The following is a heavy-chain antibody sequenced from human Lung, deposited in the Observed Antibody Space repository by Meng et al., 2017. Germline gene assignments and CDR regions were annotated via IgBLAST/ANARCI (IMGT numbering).Heavy chain of an antibody. CDR1: GGSFSDYY. CDR2: INHSGST. J-gene: IGHJ4*02. D-gene: IGHD4-11*01. Sequence: GPLPQWGAGLLKPSETLSLTFVVSGGSFSDYYWSWIRQSPGKGLEWIGEINHSGSTNYNPSLESRATISVDTSQNNLSLKLSSVTAADSAVYYCARGPTTMAHDFDCWGQGTLVTVSS. CDR3: ARGPTTMAHDFDC. V-gene: IGHV4-34*01.